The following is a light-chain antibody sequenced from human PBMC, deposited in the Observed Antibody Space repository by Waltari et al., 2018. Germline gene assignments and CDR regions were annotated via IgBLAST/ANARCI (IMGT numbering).Light chain of an antibody. CDR1: QNINSW. CDR2: AAS. Sequence: DIQMTQSPSTLSASAGDRVTFTCRASQNINSWLAWYQQKPGKAPKLLIHAASSLQSGVPSRFSGGGSGTEFTLTISNLQPDDFATYYCQQYETYSGTFGQGTKVEIK. CDR3: QQYETYSGT. V-gene: IGKV1-5*01. J-gene: IGKJ1*01.